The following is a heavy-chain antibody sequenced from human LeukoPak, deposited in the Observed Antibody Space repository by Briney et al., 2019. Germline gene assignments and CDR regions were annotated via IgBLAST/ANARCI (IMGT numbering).Heavy chain of an antibody. J-gene: IGHJ3*02. CDR1: GFTFSTYW. D-gene: IGHD6-19*01. Sequence: GGSLRLSCAASGFTFSTYWMSWVRQAPGKGLEWVANIKEDGSEIYYVDSVKGRFTISRDNAKNSLYLQMNNLRAEDTAVYYCARDSSGWALHSFDIWGQGTMVTVSS. CDR2: IKEDGSEI. V-gene: IGHV3-7*04. CDR3: ARDSSGWALHSFDI.